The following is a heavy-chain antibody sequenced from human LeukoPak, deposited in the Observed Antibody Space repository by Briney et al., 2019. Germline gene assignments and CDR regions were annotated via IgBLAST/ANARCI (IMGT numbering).Heavy chain of an antibody. Sequence: GGSLRLSCTASGFTFSSYAMSWLRQAPGKGLEWVSAISGSGGSTYYADSVKGRFTISRDNSKNTLYLQMNSLRAEDTAVYYCANRYCSGGSCFDYWGQGTLVTVSS. J-gene: IGHJ4*02. D-gene: IGHD2-15*01. CDR1: GFTFSSYA. CDR3: ANRYCSGGSCFDY. V-gene: IGHV3-23*01. CDR2: ISGSGGST.